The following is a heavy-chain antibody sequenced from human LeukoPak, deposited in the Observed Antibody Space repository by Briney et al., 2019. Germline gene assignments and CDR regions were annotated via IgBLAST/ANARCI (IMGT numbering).Heavy chain of an antibody. CDR2: ISGSGGST. V-gene: IGHV3-23*01. CDR3: AKDRKQQLVTVFDY. CDR1: GFTFSSYA. D-gene: IGHD6-13*01. Sequence: GGSLRLSCAASGFTFSSYAMSWVRQALGKGLEWVSAISGSGGSTYYADSVKGRFTISRDNPKNTLYLQMNSLRAEDTAVYYCAKDRKQQLVTVFDYWGQGTLVTVSS. J-gene: IGHJ4*02.